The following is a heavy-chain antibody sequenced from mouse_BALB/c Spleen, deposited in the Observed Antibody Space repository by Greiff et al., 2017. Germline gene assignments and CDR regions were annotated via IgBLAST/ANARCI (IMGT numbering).Heavy chain of an antibody. Sequence: QVQLQQSGAELVKPGASVKLSCKASGYTFTSYYMYWVKQRPGQGLEWIGEINPSNGGTNFNEKFKSKATLTVDKSSSTAYMQLSRLTSEDSAVYYCTRARTNAMDYWGQGTSVTVSS. CDR1: GYTFTSYY. V-gene: IGHV1S81*02. CDR3: TRARTNAMDY. J-gene: IGHJ4*01. CDR2: INPSNGGT.